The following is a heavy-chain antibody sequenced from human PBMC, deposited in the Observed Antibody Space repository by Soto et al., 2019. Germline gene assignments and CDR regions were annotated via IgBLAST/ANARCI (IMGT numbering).Heavy chain of an antibody. V-gene: IGHV3-23*01. D-gene: IGHD6-6*01. J-gene: IGHJ4*02. CDR3: ARQAARNYIDS. CDR2: ISGTDDYT. CDR1: GFTFSNFA. Sequence: GGSLRLSCAASGFTFSNFAMTWVRQAPGAGLEWVSSISGTDDYTYYADSVKGRFTISRDNAENSVYLQMDSLRADDTAVYYCARQAARNYIDSWGQGNSVTVSS.